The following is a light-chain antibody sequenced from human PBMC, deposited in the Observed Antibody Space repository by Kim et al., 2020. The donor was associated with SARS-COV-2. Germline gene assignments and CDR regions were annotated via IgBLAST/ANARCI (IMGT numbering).Light chain of an antibody. J-gene: IGKJ1*01. CDR2: AAS. CDR1: QRISNW. V-gene: IGKV1-12*01. Sequence: DIQMTQSPSSVSAYVGDRVTITCRASQRISNWLAWYQQKPGNAPKLLIFAASSLQSGVPSRFSGSGSGTDFPLTLNSLQPENSATFYCQQASNFPRAFGPGTKVDIQ. CDR3: QQASNFPRA.